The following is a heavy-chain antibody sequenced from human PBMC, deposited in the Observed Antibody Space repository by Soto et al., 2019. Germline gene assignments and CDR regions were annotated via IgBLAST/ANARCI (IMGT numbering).Heavy chain of an antibody. V-gene: IGHV4-39*02. CDR3: ARELAGSEYYFDY. CDR1: GGSISSSSYY. D-gene: IGHD3-10*01. J-gene: IGHJ4*02. Sequence: PSETLSLTXTVSGGSISSSSYYWGWIRQPPGKGLEWIGSIYYSGSTYYNPSLKSRVTISVDTSKNQFSLKLSSVTAADTAVYYCARELAGSEYYFDYWGQGTLVTVSS. CDR2: IYYSGST.